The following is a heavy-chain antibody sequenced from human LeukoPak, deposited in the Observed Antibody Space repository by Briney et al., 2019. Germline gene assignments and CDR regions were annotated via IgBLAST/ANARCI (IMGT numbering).Heavy chain of an antibody. CDR2: INPNSGGT. D-gene: IGHD3-10*01. CDR1: GYTFTGYY. J-gene: IGHJ5*02. V-gene: IGHV1-2*06. CDR3: ARDQNYYGSGSYQWNWFDP. Sequence: ASVIVSCKXSGYTFTGYYMHWVRQAPGQGLEWMGRINPNSGGTNYAQKFQGRVTMTRDTSISTAYMELSRLRSDDTAVYYCARDQNYYGSGSYQWNWFDPWGQGTLVTVSS.